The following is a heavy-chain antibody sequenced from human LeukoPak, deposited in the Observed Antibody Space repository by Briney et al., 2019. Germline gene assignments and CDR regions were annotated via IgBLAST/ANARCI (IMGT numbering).Heavy chain of an antibody. V-gene: IGHV4-59*01. J-gene: IGHJ4*02. Sequence: PSETLSLTCTVSGGSISSYYWSWIRQPPGKGLEWIGYIYYSGSTNYNPSLKSRVTISVDTSKNQFSLKLSSVTAADTAVYYCARYRLGYCSSTSCYARYYFDYWGQGTLVTVSS. CDR2: IYYSGST. D-gene: IGHD2-2*01. CDR3: ARYRLGYCSSTSCYARYYFDY. CDR1: GGSISSYY.